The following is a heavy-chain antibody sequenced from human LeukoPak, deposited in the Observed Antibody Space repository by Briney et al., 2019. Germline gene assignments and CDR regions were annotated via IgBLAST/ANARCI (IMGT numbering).Heavy chain of an antibody. CDR2: RFDGSVS. V-gene: IGHV3-33*06. CDR1: GFTFSSYG. J-gene: IGHJ5*02. CDR3: AKDLAVRFLEPAS. Sequence: GGSLRLSCAASGFTFSSYGMHWVRQAPGKGLEWVADRFDGSVSHHADSVKGRFIISRDNSKNTLFLQMNSLRGEDTAVYYCAKDLAVRFLEPASWGRGTLVTVSS. D-gene: IGHD3-3*01.